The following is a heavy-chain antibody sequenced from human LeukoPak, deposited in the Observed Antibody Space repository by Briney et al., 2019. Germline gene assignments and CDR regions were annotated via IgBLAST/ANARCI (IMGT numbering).Heavy chain of an antibody. CDR3: AREGVAAAGAFDN. J-gene: IGHJ4*02. V-gene: IGHV4-34*01. CDR1: GGSFSGYY. D-gene: IGHD6-13*01. Sequence: PSETLSLTCAVYGGSFSGYYWSWIRQPPGKGLEWIGEINHSGSTNYNPSLKSRVTISVDTSKNQFSLKLTSVTVADTAVYFCAREGVAAAGAFDNWGQGTLVTVSA. CDR2: INHSGST.